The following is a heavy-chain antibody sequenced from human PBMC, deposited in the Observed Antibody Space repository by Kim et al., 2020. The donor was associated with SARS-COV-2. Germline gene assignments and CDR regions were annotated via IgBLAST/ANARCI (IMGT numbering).Heavy chain of an antibody. V-gene: IGHV3-48*03. J-gene: IGHJ4*02. D-gene: IGHD4-4*01. Sequence: YYAGSGRGRLTISGDNDKNSLFLQMNSLRAEDTAVYYCARGPNYSPFDYWGQGTLVTVSS. CDR3: ARGPNYSPFDY.